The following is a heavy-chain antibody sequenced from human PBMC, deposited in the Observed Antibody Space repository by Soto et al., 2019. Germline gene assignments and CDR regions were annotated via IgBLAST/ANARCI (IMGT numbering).Heavy chain of an antibody. J-gene: IGHJ6*02. D-gene: IGHD3-16*01. CDR3: AAGGISPGNYNYDAMGV. Sequence: GESLKISCKGSGYSFTSYWIGWVRQMPGKGLEWMGFIYPGDSDTRYSPSFQGQVTISADKSISTAYLQWSSLKASDTAVYYCAAGGISPGNYNYDAMGVWGQGTTVTVSS. V-gene: IGHV5-51*01. CDR2: IYPGDSDT. CDR1: GYSFTSYW.